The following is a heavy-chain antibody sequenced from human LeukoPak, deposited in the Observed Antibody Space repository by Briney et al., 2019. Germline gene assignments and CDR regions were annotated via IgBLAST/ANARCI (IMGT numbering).Heavy chain of an antibody. CDR2: IHPSTGNA. V-gene: IGHV7-4-1*02. CDR3: ASRYCSGGSCYPFDY. CDR1: GYTFTNYA. J-gene: IGHJ4*02. D-gene: IGHD2-15*01. Sequence: ASVKVSCKASGYTFTNYAMNWVRQAPGQGLEWMGWIHPSTGNATYAQDFTGRFVFSLDTSFSTTYLQISSLKAEDTAVYYCASRYCSGGSCYPFDYWGQGTLVTVSS.